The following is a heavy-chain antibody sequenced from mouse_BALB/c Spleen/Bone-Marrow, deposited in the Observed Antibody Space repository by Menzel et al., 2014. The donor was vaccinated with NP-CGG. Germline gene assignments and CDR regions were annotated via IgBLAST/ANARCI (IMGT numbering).Heavy chain of an antibody. V-gene: IGHV5-9-3*01. CDR3: ARHFITTATGAMDY. J-gene: IGHJ4*01. D-gene: IGHD1-2*01. Sequence: EVQGVESGGGLVKPGGSLKLLCAASGFTFSSYAMSWVRQTPEKSLEWVATISRGGSYTYYPDSVKGRFTISRDNAKNALYLQMSSLRSEHTAIYYCARHFITTATGAMDYWGQGASVTVSS. CDR1: GFTFSSYA. CDR2: ISRGGSYT.